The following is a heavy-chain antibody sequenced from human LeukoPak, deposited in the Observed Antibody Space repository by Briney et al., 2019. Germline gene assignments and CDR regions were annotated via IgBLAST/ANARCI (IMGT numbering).Heavy chain of an antibody. CDR1: GFTFSSYW. Sequence: GGSLRLSCAASGFTFSSYWMSWVRQAPGKGLEWVANIKQDGSEKYYVDSVKGRFTISRDNAKNSLYLQMNSLRADDTALYYCARVGARGDYFDYWGQGTLVTVSS. J-gene: IGHJ4*02. D-gene: IGHD1-26*01. V-gene: IGHV3-7*03. CDR2: IKQDGSEK. CDR3: ARVGARGDYFDY.